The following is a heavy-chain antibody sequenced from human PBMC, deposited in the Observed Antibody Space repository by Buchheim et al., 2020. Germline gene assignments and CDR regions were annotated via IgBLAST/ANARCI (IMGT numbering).Heavy chain of an antibody. J-gene: IGHJ6*02. CDR2: ISDVGDT. CDR1: EFFVTSTY. CDR3: ARGINGIDV. D-gene: IGHD2/OR15-2a*01. V-gene: IGHV3-66*01. Sequence: EVHLVESGGALIQPGGSLRLSCSSSEFFVTSTYMTWVRQAPGKGLEWVSVISDVGDTHYADSVKGRFSIPRDSSNNMVYLQMNSLRVEDTAVYYCARGINGIDVWGQGTT.